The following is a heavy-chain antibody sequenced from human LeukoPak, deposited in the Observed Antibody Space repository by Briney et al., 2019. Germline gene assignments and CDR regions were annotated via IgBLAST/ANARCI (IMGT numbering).Heavy chain of an antibody. CDR1: GYXXTSYD. D-gene: IGHD6-13*01. Sequence: GASVKVSCKASGYXXTSYDINWVRQATGQGLEWMGWMNPNSGNTGYAQKFQGRVTMTRNTSISTAYMELSSLRSEDTAVYYCARMYSSSWTQYAFDIWGQGTMVTVSS. J-gene: IGHJ3*02. V-gene: IGHV1-8*01. CDR3: ARMYSSSWTQYAFDI. CDR2: MNPNSGNT.